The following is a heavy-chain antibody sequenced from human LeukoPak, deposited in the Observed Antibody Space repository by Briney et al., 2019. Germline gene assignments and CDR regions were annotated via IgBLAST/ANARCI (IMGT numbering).Heavy chain of an antibody. D-gene: IGHD6-13*01. J-gene: IGHJ5*02. V-gene: IGHV4-34*01. Sequence: SETLSLTCAVYGGSFSGYYWSWIRQPPGKGLEWMGEINHSGSTNYNPSLKSRVTISVDTSKNQFSLKLSSVTAADTAVYYCARGLGGSWGSFGWFDPWGQGTLVTVSS. CDR1: GGSFSGYY. CDR3: ARGLGGSWGSFGWFDP. CDR2: INHSGST.